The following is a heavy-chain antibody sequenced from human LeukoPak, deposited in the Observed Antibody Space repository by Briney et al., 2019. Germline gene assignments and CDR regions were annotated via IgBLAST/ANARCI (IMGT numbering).Heavy chain of an antibody. D-gene: IGHD6-19*01. Sequence: GGSLRLSCAASGFTFSSYTMDWVRQAPGKGLEWVSSISSGTTYIYYADSVKGRFTISRDSAKNSLYLQMNSLRAEDTAVYYCAKFGVGPWTVAGFDYWGQGTLVTVSS. CDR3: AKFGVGPWTVAGFDY. CDR2: ISSGTTYI. J-gene: IGHJ4*02. V-gene: IGHV3-21*04. CDR1: GFTFSSYT.